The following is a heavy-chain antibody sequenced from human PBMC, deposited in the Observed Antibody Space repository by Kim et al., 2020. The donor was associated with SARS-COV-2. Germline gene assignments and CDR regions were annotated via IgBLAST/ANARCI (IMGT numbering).Heavy chain of an antibody. CDR3: ARVPWFGELLSTIRSGMDV. CDR1: GYTFTSYY. Sequence: ASVKVSCKASGYTFTSYYMHWVRQAPGQGLEWMGIINPSGGSTSYAQKFQGRVTMTRDTSTSTVYMELSSLRSEDTAVYYCARVPWFGELLSTIRSGMDVWGQGTTVTVSS. V-gene: IGHV1-46*01. CDR2: INPSGGST. D-gene: IGHD3-10*01. J-gene: IGHJ6*02.